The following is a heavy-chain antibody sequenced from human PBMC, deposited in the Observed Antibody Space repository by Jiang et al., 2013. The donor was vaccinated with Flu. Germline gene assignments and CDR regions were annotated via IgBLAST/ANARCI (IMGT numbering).Heavy chain of an antibody. D-gene: IGHD3-10*01. CDR2: INHSGST. Sequence: GSGLVKPSETLSLTCAVYGGSFSGYYWSWIRQPPGKGLEWIGEINHSGSTNYNPSLKSRVTISVDTSKNQFSLKLSSVTAADTAVYYCARDMHYYGSGGDYWGQGTLVTVSS. CDR1: GGSFSGYY. V-gene: IGHV4-34*01. J-gene: IGHJ4*02. CDR3: ARDMHYYGSGGDY.